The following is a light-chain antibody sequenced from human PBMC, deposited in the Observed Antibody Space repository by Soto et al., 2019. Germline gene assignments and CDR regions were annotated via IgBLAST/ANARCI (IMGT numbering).Light chain of an antibody. V-gene: IGKV3-11*01. CDR2: DAS. CDR1: QSVSSY. Sequence: EIVLTQSPATLSLSPGERATLSCRASQSVSSYLAWYQQKPGQAPRLLIYDASNRATGIPARFSGSGSGTDFTLTISSLEPEYFAVYYCQQRSNWPPGDTFGGGTKVEIK. J-gene: IGKJ4*01. CDR3: QQRSNWPPGDT.